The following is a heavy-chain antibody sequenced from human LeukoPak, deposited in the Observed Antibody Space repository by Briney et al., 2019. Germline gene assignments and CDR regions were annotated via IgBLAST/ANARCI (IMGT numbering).Heavy chain of an antibody. D-gene: IGHD1-14*01. Sequence: GGSLRLSCAASGYTFSSHWMRWVRQAPGKGLEWVANIHQDGSETYYVDSVKGRFTISRDNAKNSLFLQMNSLRAEDTAVYYCARDSYRALEYWGQGTLVTVSS. CDR2: IHQDGSET. CDR3: ARDSYRALEY. J-gene: IGHJ4*02. CDR1: GYTFSSHW. V-gene: IGHV3-7*01.